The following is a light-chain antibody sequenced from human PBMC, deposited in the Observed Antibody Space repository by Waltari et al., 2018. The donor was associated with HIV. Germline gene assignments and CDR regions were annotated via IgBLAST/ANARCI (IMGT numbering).Light chain of an antibody. CDR2: SAS. CDR3: QQSYRTPRT. CDR1: QTIATY. J-gene: IGKJ2*01. Sequence: DIQMTKSPSSRSASVGDRITITCRASQTIATYLNWYQQKPGKAPKLLIYSASSLQSGVPSRFSGSGSETDFTLTITSLQPDDFATYYCQQSYRTPRTFGQGTKLEI. V-gene: IGKV1-39*01.